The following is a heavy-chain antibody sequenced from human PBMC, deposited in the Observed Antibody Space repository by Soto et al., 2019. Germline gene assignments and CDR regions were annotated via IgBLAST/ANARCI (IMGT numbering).Heavy chain of an antibody. J-gene: IGHJ6*02. Sequence: SETLSLTCAVYGGSFSGYYWSWIRQPPGKGLEWIGEINHSGSTNYNPSLKSRVTISVDTSKNHFSLKLSSVTAADTALFFFARLLRITMVRGVIGGMDVWGQGTTVTVSS. CDR1: GGSFSGYY. V-gene: IGHV4-34*01. CDR2: INHSGST. CDR3: ARLLRITMVRGVIGGMDV. D-gene: IGHD3-10*01.